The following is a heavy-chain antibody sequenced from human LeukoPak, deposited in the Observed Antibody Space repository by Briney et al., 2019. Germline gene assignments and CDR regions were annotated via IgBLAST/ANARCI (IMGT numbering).Heavy chain of an antibody. CDR3: ARDWDY. Sequence: SETLSLTCTVSGGSVSSGSYYWSWIRHPPGKGLEWIGYIYYSGSTNYNPSLKSRVTISVDTSKNQFSLKLSSVTAADTAVYYCARDWDYWGQGTLVTVSS. J-gene: IGHJ4*02. V-gene: IGHV4-61*01. CDR2: IYYSGST. CDR1: GGSVSSGSYY.